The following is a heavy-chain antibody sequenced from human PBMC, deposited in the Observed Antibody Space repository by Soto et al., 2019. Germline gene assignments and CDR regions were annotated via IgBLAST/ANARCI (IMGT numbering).Heavy chain of an antibody. Sequence: QVQLVQSGAEVKKPGSSVKVSCKASGGTFCSYAINWVRQAPGQGLEWMGGIIPIFGTANYAQKFQGRVTITADESTSTAYMELSSLRSEDTAVYYCARGSGGSSYYYYGMDVWGQGTTVTVSS. J-gene: IGHJ6*02. CDR1: GGTFCSYA. V-gene: IGHV1-69*12. D-gene: IGHD2-15*01. CDR3: ARGSGGSSYYYYGMDV. CDR2: IIPIFGTA.